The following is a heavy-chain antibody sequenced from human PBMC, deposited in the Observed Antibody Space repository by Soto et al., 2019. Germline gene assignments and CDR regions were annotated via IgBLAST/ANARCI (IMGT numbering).Heavy chain of an antibody. CDR3: AIRASYYDSSGYFDP. J-gene: IGHJ4*02. CDR1: GFTFSNYW. Sequence: GGSLRLSCAASGFTFSNYWMHWVRQAPGKGLVWVSRITGDGSGTEYADSLRGRFTVSRDNAKNTLYLQMNSLRAEDTAVYYCAIRASYYDSSGYFDPWGQGTLVTVSS. V-gene: IGHV3-74*03. CDR2: ITGDGSGT. D-gene: IGHD3-22*01.